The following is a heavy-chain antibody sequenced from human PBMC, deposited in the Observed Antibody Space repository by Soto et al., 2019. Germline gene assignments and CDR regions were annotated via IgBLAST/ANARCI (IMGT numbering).Heavy chain of an antibody. Sequence: PGGSLRLSCVVSGFTFSEYGMHWVRQAPGKGLEWLAGISHDQTDKYYTDSVKGRFIISRDNSKGTLHLQMNSLRVEDTGVYYCVKDPYSGELAGHLTWFDTWGHGSLVTVSS. J-gene: IGHJ5*01. V-gene: IGHV3-30*18. CDR1: GFTFSEYG. CDR3: VKDPYSGELAGHLTWFDT. CDR2: ISHDQTDK. D-gene: IGHD1-7*01.